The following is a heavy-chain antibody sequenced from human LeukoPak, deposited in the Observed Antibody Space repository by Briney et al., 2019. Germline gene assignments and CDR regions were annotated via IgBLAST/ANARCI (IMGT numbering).Heavy chain of an antibody. Sequence: ASVKVSCKASGYTFTTYGITWVRQPPGQGLEWMGWITPYNGNTNYAQKLQGRVTMTTDTSTSTAYMELRSLRSDDTAVYYCARAYDILTNDAFDIWGQGTMVTVSS. CDR1: GYTFTTYG. V-gene: IGHV1-18*04. D-gene: IGHD3-9*01. CDR2: ITPYNGNT. J-gene: IGHJ3*02. CDR3: ARAYDILTNDAFDI.